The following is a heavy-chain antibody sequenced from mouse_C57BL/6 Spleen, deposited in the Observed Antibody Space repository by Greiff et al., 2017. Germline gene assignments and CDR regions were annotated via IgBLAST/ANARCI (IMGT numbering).Heavy chain of an antibody. J-gene: IGHJ2*01. D-gene: IGHD2-5*01. V-gene: IGHV5-9-1*02. Sequence: EVKLMESGEGLVKPGGSLKLSCAASGFTFSSYAMSWVRQTPEKRLEWVAYISSGGDYIYYADTVKGRFTISRDNARNTLYLQMSSLKSEDTAMYYCTRASYSNYGDYFDYWGQGTTLTVSS. CDR3: TRASYSNYGDYFDY. CDR1: GFTFSSYA. CDR2: ISSGGDYI.